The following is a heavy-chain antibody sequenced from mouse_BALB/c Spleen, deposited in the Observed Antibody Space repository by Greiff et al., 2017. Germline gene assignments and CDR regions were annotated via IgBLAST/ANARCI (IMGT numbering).Heavy chain of an antibody. CDR1: GYSFTGYF. Sequence: EVQLQQPGPELVKPGASVKISCKASGYSFTGYFMNWVMQSHGKSLEWIGRINPYNGDTFYNQKFKGKATLAVDKSSSTAHMELRSLASEDSAVYYCARGGGNYDYYAMDYWGQGTSVTVSS. CDR2: INPYNGDT. J-gene: IGHJ4*01. CDR3: ARGGGNYDYYAMDY. D-gene: IGHD2-1*01. V-gene: IGHV1-20*02.